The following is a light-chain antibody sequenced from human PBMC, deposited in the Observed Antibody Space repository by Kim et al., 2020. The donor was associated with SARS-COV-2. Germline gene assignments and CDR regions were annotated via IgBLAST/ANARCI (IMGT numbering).Light chain of an antibody. Sequence: GKTVSISFTRSSGSIDDNYVQWYQQRPGGVPTSVIYEDDQRPSGVSDRFSGSIDNSSNSASLTNSGLRTEDEADYYCQSYNRDNVLFGGGTKLTVL. CDR1: SGSIDDNY. J-gene: IGLJ2*01. CDR3: QSYNRDNVL. CDR2: EDD. V-gene: IGLV6-57*03.